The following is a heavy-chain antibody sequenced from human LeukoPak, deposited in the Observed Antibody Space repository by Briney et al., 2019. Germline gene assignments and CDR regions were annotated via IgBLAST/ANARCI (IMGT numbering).Heavy chain of an antibody. CDR2: IWYDGSNK. J-gene: IGHJ4*01. Sequence: GGSPRLSCAASGFTFSSYGMHWVRQAPGKGLEWVAVIWYDGSNKYYADSMKGRFTISRDNSKNTLYLQMTSLRAEDTAVYYCAKDQVWIVVGSFDYWGHGTLVTVSS. V-gene: IGHV3-33*06. CDR3: AKDQVWIVVGSFDY. CDR1: GFTFSSYG. D-gene: IGHD3-22*01.